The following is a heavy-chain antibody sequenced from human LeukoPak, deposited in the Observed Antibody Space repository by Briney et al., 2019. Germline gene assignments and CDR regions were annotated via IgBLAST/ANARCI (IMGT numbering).Heavy chain of an antibody. CDR3: ARDRSLSKGGIQLWPSDY. CDR1: GYTFTSYG. D-gene: IGHD5-18*01. Sequence: GASVKVSCKASGYTFTSYGISWVRQAPGQGLEWMGWISAYNGNTNYAQKLQGRVTMTTDTSTSTAYMELRSLRSDDTAVYYCARDRSLSKGGIQLWPSDYWGQGTLVTVSS. J-gene: IGHJ4*02. CDR2: ISAYNGNT. V-gene: IGHV1-18*01.